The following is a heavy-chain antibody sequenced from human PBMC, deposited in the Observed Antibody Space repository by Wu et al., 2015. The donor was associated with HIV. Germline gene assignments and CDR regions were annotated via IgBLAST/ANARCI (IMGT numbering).Heavy chain of an antibody. J-gene: IGHJ3*02. CDR1: GYSFTTYG. D-gene: IGHD3-10*01. V-gene: IGHV1-18*01. CDR2: ISAYNGNT. Sequence: QVQLVQSGDEVKKVGASVKVSCKASGYSFTTYGISWVRQAPGQGLEWMGWISAYNGNTKYAQKLQGRVTMTTDTSTSTVYMEVRSLRSDDTAIYYCAMSNYGSGSYGAFDIWGQGTMVTVSS. CDR3: AMSNYGSGSYGAFDI.